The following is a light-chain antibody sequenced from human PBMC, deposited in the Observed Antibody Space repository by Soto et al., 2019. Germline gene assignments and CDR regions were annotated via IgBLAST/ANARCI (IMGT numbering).Light chain of an antibody. CDR2: RTS. V-gene: IGKV3-20*01. J-gene: IGKJ1*01. CDR3: QQYGRSSRT. Sequence: EIVLTQSPGTLSLSPGERATLSCRASQSVTSGYLAWYQQKPGQAPSLLIYRTSIRATGVPNRFSGSGSVTDFSLTISRLEPEDFAVYYCQQYGRSSRTFGNGTKVEIK. CDR1: QSVTSGY.